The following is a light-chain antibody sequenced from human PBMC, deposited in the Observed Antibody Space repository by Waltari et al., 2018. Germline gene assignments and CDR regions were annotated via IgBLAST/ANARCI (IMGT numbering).Light chain of an antibody. Sequence: EIVLTQSTATMSLSPGERATLSCRASQSVSSYLAWYQQKPGQAPRLLIYDASNRATGIPARFSGSGSGTDFTLTISSLEPEDFAVYYCQHRGTFGQGTRVEIK. J-gene: IGKJ1*01. CDR2: DAS. V-gene: IGKV3-11*01. CDR3: QHRGT. CDR1: QSVSSY.